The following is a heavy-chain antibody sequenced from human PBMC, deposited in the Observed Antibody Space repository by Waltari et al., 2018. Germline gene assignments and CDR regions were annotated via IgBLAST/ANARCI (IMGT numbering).Heavy chain of an antibody. CDR2: LRNTGGT. Sequence: HVQLQESGPGLVKPSETLSLTCTVSGAFPSADHWTWIRQAPGKGLELIAYLRNTGGTKCTPSLESRVTVSAVTSKKQFSLRLTSVTAADTAVYYCARVPTRYYDSLGWGFFDQWGQGILVTVSS. D-gene: IGHD3-22*01. CDR3: ARVPTRYYDSLGWGFFDQ. CDR1: GAFPSADH. V-gene: IGHV4-59*08. J-gene: IGHJ4*02.